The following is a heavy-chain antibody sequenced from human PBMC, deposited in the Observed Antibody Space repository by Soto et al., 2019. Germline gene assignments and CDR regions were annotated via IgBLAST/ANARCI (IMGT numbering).Heavy chain of an antibody. CDR3: ASGSVLLWFGELDYYYGMDV. D-gene: IGHD3-10*01. CDR1: GYSFTSYW. V-gene: IGHV5-10-1*01. CDR2: IDPSDSYT. J-gene: IGHJ6*01. Sequence: PGESLKISCKGSGYSFTSYWISWVPQMPVKGLEWMGRIDPSDSYTNYSPSFQGHVTISADKSISTAYLQWSSLKASDTAMYYCASGSVLLWFGELDYYYGMDVWGQGTTVTVSS.